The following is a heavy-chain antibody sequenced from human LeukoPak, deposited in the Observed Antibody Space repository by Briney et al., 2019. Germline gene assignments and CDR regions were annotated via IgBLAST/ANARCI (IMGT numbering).Heavy chain of an antibody. Sequence: SETLSLTCAVYGGSLSGYYWSWIRQPPGTGLEWIGEINHSGRTNYNPSLKSRVTISVDTSKNQFSLKLSSVTAADTAVYYCARTKEYYYGSGTYYKKEKYYHYYGMDVWGRGTTVTVSS. J-gene: IGHJ6*02. CDR3: ARTKEYYYGSGTYYKKEKYYHYYGMDV. D-gene: IGHD3-10*01. V-gene: IGHV4-34*01. CDR2: INHSGRT. CDR1: GGSLSGYY.